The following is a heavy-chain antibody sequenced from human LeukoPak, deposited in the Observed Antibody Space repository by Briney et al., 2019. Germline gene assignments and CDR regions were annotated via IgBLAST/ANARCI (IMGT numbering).Heavy chain of an antibody. D-gene: IGHD6-13*01. CDR3: ARASAIAAAHY. V-gene: IGHV3-30*01. J-gene: IGHJ4*02. Sequence: GGSLRLSCAASGFTFSSYAMHWVRQAPGKGLEWVAVISYDGSNKYYAVSVKGRFTISRDNSKNTLYLQMNSLRAEDTAVYYCARASAIAAAHYWGQGTLVTVSS. CDR1: GFTFSSYA. CDR2: ISYDGSNK.